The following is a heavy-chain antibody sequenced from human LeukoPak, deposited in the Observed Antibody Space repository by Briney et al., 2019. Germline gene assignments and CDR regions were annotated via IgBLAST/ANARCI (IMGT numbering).Heavy chain of an antibody. CDR1: GGSISSYY. CDR3: ARGQEWELLTGLGTFGPFDI. Sequence: SETLSLTCTVSGGSISSYYWSWIRQPPGKGLEWIGEIYHSGSTNYNPSLKSRVTISVDKSKNQFSLKLSSVTAADTAVYYCARGQEWELLTGLGTFGPFDIWGQGTMVTVSS. J-gene: IGHJ3*02. CDR2: IYHSGST. V-gene: IGHV4-59*12. D-gene: IGHD1-26*01.